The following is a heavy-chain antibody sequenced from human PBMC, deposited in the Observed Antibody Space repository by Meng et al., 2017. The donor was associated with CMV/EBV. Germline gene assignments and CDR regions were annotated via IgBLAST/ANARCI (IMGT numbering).Heavy chain of an antibody. J-gene: IGHJ6*02. D-gene: IGHD3-16*02. CDR1: GGSISSYY. CDR2: IYYSGST. Sequence: SETLSLTCTVSGGSISSYYWSWIRQPPGKGLEWIGYIYYSGSTNYNPSLKSRVTISVDTSKNQFSLKLSFVTAADTAVYYCATSSYDYVWGSYRSGDYYGMDVWGQGTTVTVSS. V-gene: IGHV4-59*01. CDR3: ATSSYDYVWGSYRSGDYYGMDV.